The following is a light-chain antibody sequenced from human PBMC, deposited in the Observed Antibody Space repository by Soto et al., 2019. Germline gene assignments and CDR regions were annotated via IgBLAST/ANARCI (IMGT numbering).Light chain of an antibody. CDR3: SSYTSSSTLAVV. CDR1: SSDVGGYNY. Sequence: QSALTQPASVSGSPGQSITISCTGTSSDVGGYNYVSWYQQHPGKAPNLMIYEFSNRPSGVSNLFSGSKSGNTASLTISGLQAEDEADYYCSSYTSSSTLAVVFGGGTKLTVL. CDR2: EFS. J-gene: IGLJ2*01. V-gene: IGLV2-14*01.